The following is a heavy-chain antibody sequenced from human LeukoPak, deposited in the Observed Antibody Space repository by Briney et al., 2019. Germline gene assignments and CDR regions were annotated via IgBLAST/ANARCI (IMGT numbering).Heavy chain of an antibody. CDR3: ARGVVVVPVAMSYYYMDV. V-gene: IGHV4-59*01. J-gene: IGHJ6*03. D-gene: IGHD2-2*01. CDR2: IYYNGST. Sequence: SETLSLTCTVSGGSISSYYWSWIRQPAGKGLEWIGYIYYNGSTNYDPSLKSRVTISIDTSKNQFSLKLSSVTAADTAVYYCARGVVVVPVAMSYYYMDVWGKGTTVTVSS. CDR1: GGSISSYY.